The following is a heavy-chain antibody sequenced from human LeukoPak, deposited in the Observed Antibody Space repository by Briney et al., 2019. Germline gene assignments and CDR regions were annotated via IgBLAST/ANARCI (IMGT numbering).Heavy chain of an antibody. CDR3: ARGYTSYYDFWSGYPYFDY. J-gene: IGHJ4*02. Sequence: VGSLRLSCAASGFTFSSYSMNWVRQAPGKGLEWVSSISGSSSYIYYADSVKGRFTISRDNAKNSLYLQMNSLRAEDTAVYYCARGYTSYYDFWSGYPYFDYWGQGTLVTVSS. D-gene: IGHD3-3*01. V-gene: IGHV3-21*01. CDR1: GFTFSSYS. CDR2: ISGSSSYI.